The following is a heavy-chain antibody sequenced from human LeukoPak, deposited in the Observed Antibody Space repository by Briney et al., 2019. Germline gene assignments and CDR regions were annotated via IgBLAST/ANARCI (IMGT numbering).Heavy chain of an antibody. V-gene: IGHV4-38-2*02. D-gene: IGHD3-10*01. J-gene: IGHJ4*02. CDR2: IFYSGST. CDR1: GYSISSGYY. CDR3: ARTEKYYYGPETFYFFEY. Sequence: SETLSLTCTVSGYSISSGYYWGWVRQPPGKALEWIGNIFYSGSTYYSPSLKSRVTISLDTSRNQFSLKLNSVTAADTAVYYCARTEKYYYGPETFYFFEYWGQGILVTVSS.